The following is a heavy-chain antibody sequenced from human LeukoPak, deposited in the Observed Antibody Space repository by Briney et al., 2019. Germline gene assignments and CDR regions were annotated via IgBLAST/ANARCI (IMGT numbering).Heavy chain of an antibody. J-gene: IGHJ6*02. Sequence: GGSLRLSCAASGFTLSSYSMNWVRQAPGKGLEWVSSISSSSSYIYYADSVKGRFTISRDNAKNSLYLQMNSLRAEDTAVYYCARVLMGLGMDVWGQGTTVTVSS. CDR1: GFTLSSYS. V-gene: IGHV3-21*01. CDR3: ARVLMGLGMDV. D-gene: IGHD2-8*01. CDR2: ISSSSSYI.